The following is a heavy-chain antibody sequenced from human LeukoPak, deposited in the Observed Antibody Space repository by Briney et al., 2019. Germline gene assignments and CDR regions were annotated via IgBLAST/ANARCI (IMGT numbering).Heavy chain of an antibody. CDR3: ARDGWELGFGY. D-gene: IGHD1-26*01. J-gene: IGHJ4*02. CDR2: IIPIFGTA. CDR1: GGTFSSYA. Sequence: SVKVSCKASGGTFSSYAISWVRQAPGQGLEWMGGIIPIFGTANYAQKFQGRVTITADESTSTAYVELSSLRSEGTAVYYCARDGWELGFGYWGRGTLVTVSS. V-gene: IGHV1-69*01.